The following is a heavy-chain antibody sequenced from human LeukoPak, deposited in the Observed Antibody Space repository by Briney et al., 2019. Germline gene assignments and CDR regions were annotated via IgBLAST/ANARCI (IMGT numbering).Heavy chain of an antibody. CDR2: ISSSGSTI. J-gene: IGHJ3*02. CDR1: AFTFSDYY. D-gene: IGHD2-2*01. Sequence: GGSLRLSCAASAFTFSDYYMSWIRQAPGKGLEWVSYISSSGSTIYYADSVKGRFTISRDNAKNSLYLQMNSLRAEDTAVYYCARQYCSSTSCLDAFDIWGQGTMVTVSS. CDR3: ARQYCSSTSCLDAFDI. V-gene: IGHV3-11*04.